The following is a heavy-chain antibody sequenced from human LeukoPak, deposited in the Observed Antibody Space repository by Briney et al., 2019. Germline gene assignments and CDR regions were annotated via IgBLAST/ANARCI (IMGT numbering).Heavy chain of an antibody. V-gene: IGHV3-23*01. Sequence: PGGSLRLSCAASGFTFSTYEMTWVRQAPGKGLEWVSAISGSGGSTYYADSAKGRFTISRDNSKNTLYLQMNSLRAEDTAVYYCAVFHFPAQGDYWGQGTLVTVSS. CDR3: AVFHFPAQGDY. CDR1: GFTFSTYE. J-gene: IGHJ4*02. CDR2: ISGSGGST. D-gene: IGHD2/OR15-2a*01.